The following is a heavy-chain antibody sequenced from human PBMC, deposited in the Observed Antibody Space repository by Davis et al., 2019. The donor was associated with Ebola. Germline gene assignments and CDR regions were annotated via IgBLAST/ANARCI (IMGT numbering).Heavy chain of an antibody. CDR2: INPSDGET. V-gene: IGHV1-46*01. CDR1: GYTFTSYH. J-gene: IGHJ4*02. D-gene: IGHD1-20*01. CDR3: ARYPPSNWNEFDY. Sequence: AASVKVSCKASGYTFTSYHMHWVRQAPGQGLEWMGMINPSDGETNSAQKFQGRVAVTRDTSTRTIYMELSSLTSEDTAVYYCARYPPSNWNEFDYWGQGTLVTVSS.